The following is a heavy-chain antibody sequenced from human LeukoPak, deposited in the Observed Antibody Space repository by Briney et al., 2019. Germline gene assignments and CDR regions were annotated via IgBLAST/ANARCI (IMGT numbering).Heavy chain of an antibody. CDR3: ASLNYYDSSGTLFDY. CDR2: INPDGGST. Sequence: ASVKVSCKASGYTFTSYWIQWVRQAPGQGLEWMGLINPDGGSTAYAHRFQGRVTMTRDTSTSTVYMDFSSLRSEDTAVYYCASLNYYDSSGTLFDYWGQGTLVTVSS. V-gene: IGHV1-46*01. D-gene: IGHD3-22*01. J-gene: IGHJ4*02. CDR1: GYTFTSYW.